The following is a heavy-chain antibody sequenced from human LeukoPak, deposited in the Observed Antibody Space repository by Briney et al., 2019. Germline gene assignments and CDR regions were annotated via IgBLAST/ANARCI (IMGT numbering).Heavy chain of an antibody. CDR3: AKARNAVAGTGYYFDN. CDR2: VTWDGSFT. Sequence: GGSLRLSCAASGFTFDDYAMHWVRQAPGKGLEWVSLVTWDGSFTYYVDSVKGRFTISRDNSKNSLYLQMNSLRAEDTAFHYCAKARNAVAGTGYYFDNWGQGTLVTVSS. V-gene: IGHV3-43D*03. CDR1: GFTFDDYA. J-gene: IGHJ4*02. D-gene: IGHD6-19*01.